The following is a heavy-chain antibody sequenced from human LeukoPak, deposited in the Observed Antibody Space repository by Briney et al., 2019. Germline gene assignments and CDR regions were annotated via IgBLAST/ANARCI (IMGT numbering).Heavy chain of an antibody. CDR3: ASEGIRSSSYGSDY. J-gene: IGHJ4*02. V-gene: IGHV4-34*01. Sequence: PSETLSLTCAVYGGSFSGYYWSWIRQPPGKGLEWIGEINHSGSTNYNPSLKSRVTISVDTSKNQFSLKLSSVTAADTAVYYCASEGIRSSSYGSDYWGQGTLVTVSS. D-gene: IGHD6-6*01. CDR1: GGSFSGYY. CDR2: INHSGST.